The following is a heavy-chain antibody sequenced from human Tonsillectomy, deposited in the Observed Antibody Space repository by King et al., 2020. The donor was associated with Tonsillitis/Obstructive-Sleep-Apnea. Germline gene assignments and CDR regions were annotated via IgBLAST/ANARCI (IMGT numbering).Heavy chain of an antibody. J-gene: IGHJ6*03. D-gene: IGHD5-12*01. CDR1: GGSFSGYY. CDR2: LNHGGST. V-gene: IGHV4-34*01. CDR3: ARASSGYSDSGYFYYMDV. Sequence: VQLQQWGAGLLKTSETLSLTCAVYGGSFSGYYWNWIRQPPGKGLEWIGELNHGGSTKYNPSLRSRVTISEDTSKNQFSLRLSSVTAADTALYYCARASSGYSDSGYFYYMDVWGKGTTVTVSS.